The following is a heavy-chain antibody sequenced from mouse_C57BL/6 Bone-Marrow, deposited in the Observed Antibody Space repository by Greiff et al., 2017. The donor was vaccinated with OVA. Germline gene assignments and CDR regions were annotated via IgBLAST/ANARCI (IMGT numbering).Heavy chain of an antibody. CDR2: IWRGGST. D-gene: IGHD1-1*01. J-gene: IGHJ2*01. CDR1: GFSLTSYG. Sequence: QVQLQQSGPGLVQPSQSLSITCTASGFSLTSYGVHWVRQSPGKGLEWLGVIWRGGSTAYNAAFISRLSISKDNSKGEVFFKMNSLQADDTAIYYCARRGYGSRGSYYFDYWGQGTTLTVSS. V-gene: IGHV2-2*01. CDR3: ARRGYGSRGSYYFDY.